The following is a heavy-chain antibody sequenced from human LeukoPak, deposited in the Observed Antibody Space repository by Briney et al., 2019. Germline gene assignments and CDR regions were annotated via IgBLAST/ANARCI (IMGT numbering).Heavy chain of an antibody. CDR3: ARGKGYSGYDLRRGEFDY. CDR2: IYYGGST. D-gene: IGHD5-12*01. CDR1: GGSISSGGYY. V-gene: IGHV4-31*03. J-gene: IGHJ4*02. Sequence: SETLSLTCTVSGGSISSGGYYWSWIRQHPGKGLEWIGYIYYGGSTYYNPSLKSRVTISVDTSKNQFSLKLSSVTAADTAVYYCARGKGYSGYDLRRGEFDYWGQGTLVTVSS.